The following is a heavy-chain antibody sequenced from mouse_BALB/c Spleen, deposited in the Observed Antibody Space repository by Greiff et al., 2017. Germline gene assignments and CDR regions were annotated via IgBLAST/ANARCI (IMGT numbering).Heavy chain of an antibody. CDR2: INPSTGYT. CDR1: GYTFTSYW. CDR3: AREGANYVGYFDY. J-gene: IGHJ2*01. Sequence: VQLQQSGAELAKPGASVKMSCKASGYTFTSYWMHWVKQRPGQGLEWIGYINPSTGYTEYNQKFKDKATLTADKSSSTAYMQLSSLTSEDSAVYYCAREGANYVGYFDYWGQGTTLTVSS. D-gene: IGHD2-1*01. V-gene: IGHV1-7*01.